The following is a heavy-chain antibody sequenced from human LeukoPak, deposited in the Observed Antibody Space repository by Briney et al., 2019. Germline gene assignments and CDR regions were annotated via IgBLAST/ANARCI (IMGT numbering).Heavy chain of an antibody. J-gene: IGHJ3*02. CDR3: ARTPDCSGGSCYSDAFDI. V-gene: IGHV1-69*04. Sequence: SVKVSCKASGGTFSSYAISWVRQAPGQGLEWMGRIIPILGIANYAQKFQGRVTITADKSTSTACMELSSLRSEDTAVYYCARTPDCSGGSCYSDAFDIWGQGTMVTVSS. D-gene: IGHD2-15*01. CDR1: GGTFSSYA. CDR2: IIPILGIA.